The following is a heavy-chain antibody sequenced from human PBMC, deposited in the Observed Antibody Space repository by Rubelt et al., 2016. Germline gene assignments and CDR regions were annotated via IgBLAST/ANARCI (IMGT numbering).Heavy chain of an antibody. Sequence: EVQLVESGGGLVKPGGSLSLSCAASGFTFSNAWMNWVRQAPGKGLEWVGRINSKTDGGTTDYAAPVKGRFTISIDDSKNTLYLQMNSLKTEDTAVYYCTTDTAMDNDFDYWGQGTLVTVSS. CDR3: TTDTAMDNDFDY. CDR2: INSKTDGGTT. J-gene: IGHJ4*02. V-gene: IGHV3-15*07. CDR1: GFTFSNAW. D-gene: IGHD5-18*01.